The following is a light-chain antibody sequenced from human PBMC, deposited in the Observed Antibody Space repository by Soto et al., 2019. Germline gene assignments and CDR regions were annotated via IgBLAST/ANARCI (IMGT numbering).Light chain of an antibody. CDR1: QSISSY. CDR3: QQSYSTPRT. V-gene: IGKV1-39*01. CDR2: AAS. J-gene: IGKJ1*01. Sequence: DIQMTQYPSSLSASVGDRVTITFRASQSISSYLNCYQQKPGKAPKLLIYAASSLQSGVPSRFSGSGSGTDFTLTISSLQPEDFATYYCQQSYSTPRTFGQGTKVDIK.